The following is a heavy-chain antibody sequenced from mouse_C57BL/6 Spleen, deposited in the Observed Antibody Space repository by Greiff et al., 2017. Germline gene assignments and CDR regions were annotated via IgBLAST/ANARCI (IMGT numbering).Heavy chain of an antibody. Sequence: QVQLQQPGAELVKPGASVKLSCKASGYTFTSYWMQWVKQRPGQGLEWIGEIDPSDSYTNYNQKFKGKATLTVDTSSSTAYMQLSRLTSEDSAVYYCARGDYGNSAWFAYWGQGTLVTVSA. CDR3: ARGDYGNSAWFAY. D-gene: IGHD2-1*01. J-gene: IGHJ3*01. CDR1: GYTFTSYW. V-gene: IGHV1-50*01. CDR2: IDPSDSYT.